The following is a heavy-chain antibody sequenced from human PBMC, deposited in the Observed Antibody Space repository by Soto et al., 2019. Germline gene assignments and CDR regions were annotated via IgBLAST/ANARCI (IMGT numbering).Heavy chain of an antibody. J-gene: IGHJ4*02. CDR1: GGSISSSSYY. Sequence: PSETLSLTCTVSGGSISSSSYYWGWIRQPPGKGLEWIGSIYYSGSTYYNPSLKSRVTISVDTSKNQFSLKLSSVTAADTAVYYCARLTELALQTVIDYWGQGTLVTVSS. V-gene: IGHV4-39*01. CDR3: ARLTELALQTVIDY. D-gene: IGHD4-4*01. CDR2: IYYSGST.